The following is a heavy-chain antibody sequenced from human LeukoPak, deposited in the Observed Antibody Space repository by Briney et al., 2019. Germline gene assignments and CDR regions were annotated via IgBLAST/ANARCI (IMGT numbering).Heavy chain of an antibody. CDR3: AKGPIGSRFLYFDY. J-gene: IGHJ4*02. V-gene: IGHV3-23*01. CDR2: ISGSVGST. CDR1: GFTFSSYA. Sequence: GGSLRLSCAASGFTFSSYAMSWVRQAPGKGLEGFSAISGSVGSTYYADSVKGRFTISRDNSKNTLYLQMNSLRAEDTAVYYCAKGPIGSRFLYFDYWGQGTLVTVSS. D-gene: IGHD2-2*01.